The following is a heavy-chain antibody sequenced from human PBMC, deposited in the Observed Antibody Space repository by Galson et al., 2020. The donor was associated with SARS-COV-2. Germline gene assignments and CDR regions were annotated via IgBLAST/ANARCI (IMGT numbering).Heavy chain of an antibody. D-gene: IGHD2-15*01. J-gene: IGHJ1*01. CDR3: AVGCSAGSCYEYFQN. Sequence: ASVKVSCKASGYTFSSYAMNWVRQAPGQRPEWMGWINAGNGDTKYSQKFQGRVSITRDTSASTAYMELSSLRSEDTAVYYCAVGCSAGSCYEYFQNWGQGTLVTVSS. CDR2: INAGNGDT. V-gene: IGHV1-3*01. CDR1: GYTFSSYA.